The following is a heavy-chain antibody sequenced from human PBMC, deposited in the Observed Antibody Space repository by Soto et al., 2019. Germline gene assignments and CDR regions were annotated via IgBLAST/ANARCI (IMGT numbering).Heavy chain of an antibody. CDR1: GFTFSNYI. Sequence: QVQLVESGGGVVQPGRSLRLSCAASGFTFSNYIMHWVRQAPGKGLEWVAVISFDGSNKYYADSVKGRFTISRDNSNNTLYPQMNSLRTEDTAVYYCARALEAAGDWYFDLWGRGTLVTVSS. CDR3: ARALEAAGDWYFDL. CDR2: ISFDGSNK. J-gene: IGHJ2*01. V-gene: IGHV3-30-3*01. D-gene: IGHD6-13*01.